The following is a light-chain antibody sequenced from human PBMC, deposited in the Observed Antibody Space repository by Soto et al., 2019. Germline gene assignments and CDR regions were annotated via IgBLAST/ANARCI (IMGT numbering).Light chain of an antibody. CDR3: QAWDSSTVVV. Sequence: SYELTQPASVSVSPGQTASITGSGDKLGEKYACWYQQKPGQSPVLGIYQDNKRPSLIPDRFSGSNSGNTATLTISGPQAMDEADCYCQAWDSSTVVVFCRAIKLTVL. CDR2: QDN. V-gene: IGLV3-1*01. J-gene: IGLJ2*01. CDR1: KLGEKY.